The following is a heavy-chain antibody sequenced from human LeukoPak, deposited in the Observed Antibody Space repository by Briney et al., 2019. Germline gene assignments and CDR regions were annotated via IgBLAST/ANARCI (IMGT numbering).Heavy chain of an antibody. V-gene: IGHV4-59*08. CDR1: GGSISSYY. CDR3: ARQTYYDSSGYPLLRGFDP. CDR2: IYYSGST. Sequence: SETLSLTCTVSGGSISSYYWSWIRQPPGKGLEWIGYIYYSGSTNYNPSLKSRVTISVDTSKNQSSLKLSSVTAADTAVYYCARQTYYDSSGYPLLRGFDPWGQGTLVTVSS. D-gene: IGHD3-22*01. J-gene: IGHJ5*02.